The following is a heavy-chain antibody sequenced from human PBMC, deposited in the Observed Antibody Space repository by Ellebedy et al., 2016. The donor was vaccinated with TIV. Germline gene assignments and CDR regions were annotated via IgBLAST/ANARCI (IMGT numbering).Heavy chain of an antibody. CDR3: ARDRPITGRTSWCFDY. J-gene: IGHJ4*02. CDR1: GFIFSDFG. CDR2: ISDDGNYK. Sequence: GESLKISCAASGFIFSDFGIHWVRQAPGKGLEWVTVISDDGNYKYYAKSVKGRFTISRDSSKNTVYLQMNILTAEDAAVYYCARDRPITGRTSWCFDYWGQGALVTVSA. D-gene: IGHD1/OR15-1a*01. V-gene: IGHV3-30*03.